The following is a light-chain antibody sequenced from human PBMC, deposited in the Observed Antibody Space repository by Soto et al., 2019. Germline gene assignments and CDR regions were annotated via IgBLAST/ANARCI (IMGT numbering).Light chain of an antibody. CDR2: GTS. J-gene: IGKJ1*01. CDR3: QQYSDWPPP. CDR1: QSVSAN. Sequence: EILMTQSPATLPVSPGERATLSCRASQSVSANLAWYQHKPGQAPRLLIYGTSTRATGIPARFSGSGSGTHFILSISSLQSEDFAICYCQQYSDWPPPFGQGTKVDIK. V-gene: IGKV3-15*01.